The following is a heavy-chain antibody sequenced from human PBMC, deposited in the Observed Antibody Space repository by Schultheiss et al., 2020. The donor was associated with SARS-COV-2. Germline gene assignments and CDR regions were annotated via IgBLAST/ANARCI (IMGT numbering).Heavy chain of an antibody. D-gene: IGHD2-21*01. Sequence: GGSLRLSCAASGFTLSNYATTWVRQAPGKGLEWVSIISGSGYTTHYADSVKGRFTISRDNAKNSLYLQVNSLRAEDMTVYYCVRAFPLFPYCGGDCDYYWGQGTLVTVSS. CDR3: VRAFPLFPYCGGDCDYY. V-gene: IGHV3-23*01. J-gene: IGHJ4*02. CDR1: GFTLSNYA. CDR2: ISGSGYTT.